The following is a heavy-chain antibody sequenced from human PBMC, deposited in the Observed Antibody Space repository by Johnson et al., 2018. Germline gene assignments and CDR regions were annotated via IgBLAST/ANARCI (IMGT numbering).Heavy chain of an antibody. Sequence: VQLLETGGGLVQPGGSLRLSCAASGFTFSSYAMSWVRQAPGKGLEWVSAISGSGGSTYYADSMKGRFTISRDNSKNTRYLQMNSRRAEDTAVYYCAKDRGAVAGGGYFDYWGQGTLVTVSS. CDR3: AKDRGAVAGGGYFDY. D-gene: IGHD6-19*01. J-gene: IGHJ4*02. CDR1: GFTFSSYA. CDR2: ISGSGGST. V-gene: IGHV3-23*01.